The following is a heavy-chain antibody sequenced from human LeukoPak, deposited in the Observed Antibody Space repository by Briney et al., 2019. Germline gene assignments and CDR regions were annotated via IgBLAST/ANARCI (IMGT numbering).Heavy chain of an antibody. J-gene: IGHJ4*02. D-gene: IGHD6-19*01. CDR1: GFTFDYYA. V-gene: IGHV3-43D*03. CDR2: ISWDGGST. Sequence: GESLTLSCAASGFTFDYYAMHWTRQAPGQGLEWVSLISWDGGSTYYADSVQGRFTISRDNSKNSLYLQMNSLRPEDTALYYCAKDIVSAGYSSPDYWGQGTLVTVSS. CDR3: AKDIVSAGYSSPDY.